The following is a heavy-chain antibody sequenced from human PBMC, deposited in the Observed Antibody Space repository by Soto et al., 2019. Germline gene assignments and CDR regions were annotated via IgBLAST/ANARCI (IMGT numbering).Heavy chain of an antibody. CDR2: IYYSGST. CDR3: ARPQIQLWSPPYWYFDL. V-gene: IGHV4-39*01. Sequence: QLQLQESGPGLVKPSETLSLTCTVSGGSISSSSYYWGWIRQPPGKGLEWIGSIYYSGSTYYNPSLKSRVTISVDMSLHQXSLKLSSVTAADTAVYYCARPQIQLWSPPYWYFDLWGRGTLVTVSS. CDR1: GGSISSSSYY. J-gene: IGHJ2*01. D-gene: IGHD5-18*01.